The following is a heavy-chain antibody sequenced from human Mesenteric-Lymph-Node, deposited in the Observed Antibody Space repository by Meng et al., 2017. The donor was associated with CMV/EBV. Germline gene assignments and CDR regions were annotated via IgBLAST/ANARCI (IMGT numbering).Heavy chain of an antibody. CDR1: GFTFDDYA. D-gene: IGHD6-19*01. J-gene: IGHJ4*02. V-gene: IGHV3-9*01. CDR2: ISWNSGSI. Sequence: SLKISCAASGFTFDDYAMHWVRQAPGKGLEWVSGISWNSGSIGYVDSVKGRFTISRDNAKNSLYLQMNSLRVEDTALYYCAKDLAGGNPLGYWGQGTLVTVSS. CDR3: AKDLAGGNPLGY.